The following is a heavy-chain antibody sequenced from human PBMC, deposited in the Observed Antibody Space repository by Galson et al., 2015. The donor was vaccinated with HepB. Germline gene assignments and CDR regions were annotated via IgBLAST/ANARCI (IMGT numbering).Heavy chain of an antibody. CDR3: ATKGDLMVRGAPTWYFDL. CDR1: GYTLTELS. D-gene: IGHD3-10*01. J-gene: IGHJ2*01. Sequence: SCKVSGYTLTELSMHWVRQAPGKGLEWMGGFDPEDGETIYAQKFQGRVTMTEDTSTDTAYMELSSLRSEDTAVYYCATKGDLMVRGAPTWYFDLWGRGTLVTVSS. CDR2: FDPEDGET. V-gene: IGHV1-24*01.